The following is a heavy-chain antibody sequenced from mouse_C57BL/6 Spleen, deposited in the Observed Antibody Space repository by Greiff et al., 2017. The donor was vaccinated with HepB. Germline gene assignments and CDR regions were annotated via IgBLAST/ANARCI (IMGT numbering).Heavy chain of an antibody. V-gene: IGHV5-6*02. D-gene: IGHD1-1*01. J-gene: IGHJ4*01. Sequence: DVKLVESGGDLVKPGGSLKLSCAASGFTFSSYGMSWVRQTPDKRLEWVATISSGGSYTYYPDSVKGRFTISRDNAKNTLYLQMSSLKSEDTAMYYCARITTVVARGYAMDYWGQGTSVTVSS. CDR1: GFTFSSYG. CDR2: ISSGGSYT. CDR3: ARITTVVARGYAMDY.